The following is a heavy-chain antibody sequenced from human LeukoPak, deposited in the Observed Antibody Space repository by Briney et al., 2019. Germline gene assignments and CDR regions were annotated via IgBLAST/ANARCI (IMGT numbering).Heavy chain of an antibody. J-gene: IGHJ3*02. Sequence: GGSLRLSCAASGFTFSTYYMNWVRQAPGKGLEWVANINQDGSEKYYVDSVKGRFTISRDNAKNSLYLQMNSLRAEDTAVYYCARTYDILTGYYKVPDAFDIWGQGTMVTVSS. CDR2: INQDGSEK. D-gene: IGHD3-9*01. V-gene: IGHV3-7*01. CDR1: GFTFSTYY. CDR3: ARTYDILTGYYKVPDAFDI.